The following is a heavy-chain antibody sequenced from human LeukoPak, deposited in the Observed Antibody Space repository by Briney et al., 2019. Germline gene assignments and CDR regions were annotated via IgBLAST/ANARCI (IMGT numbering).Heavy chain of an antibody. CDR2: IYHSGTS. Sequence: GSLRLSCAASGFTSSSYEMNWVRQAPGKGPEWIGEIYHSGTSNYNPSLKSRVTISLDKSNNQFSLRLTSVTAADTAVYYCASIGGTVRDSWGQGTLVTVSS. CDR3: ASIGGTVRDS. J-gene: IGHJ4*02. V-gene: IGHV4-4*02. D-gene: IGHD4-17*01. CDR1: GFTSSSYE.